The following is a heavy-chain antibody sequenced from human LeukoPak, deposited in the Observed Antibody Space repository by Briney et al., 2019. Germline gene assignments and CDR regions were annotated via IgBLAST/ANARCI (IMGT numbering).Heavy chain of an antibody. Sequence: SETLSLTCTVSGGSIRSYYWSWIRQPPGKGLEWIGYMSYSGSTNYNPSFKSRLTISIDTSKNQFSLRLSSVTAADTAVYYCARIQGGNSNAFDIWGQGTMVTVSS. V-gene: IGHV4-59*01. D-gene: IGHD4-23*01. J-gene: IGHJ3*02. CDR3: ARIQGGNSNAFDI. CDR1: GGSIRSYY. CDR2: MSYSGST.